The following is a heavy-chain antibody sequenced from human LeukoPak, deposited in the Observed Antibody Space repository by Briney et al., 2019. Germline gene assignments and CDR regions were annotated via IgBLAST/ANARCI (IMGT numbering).Heavy chain of an antibody. D-gene: IGHD6-6*01. V-gene: IGHV3-23*01. J-gene: IGHJ4*02. CDR3: ARGLSGYSSSLGY. CDR1: GFTFSSYA. CDR2: ISGSGGST. Sequence: PGGSLRLSCTASGFTFSSYAMSWVRQAPGKGLEWVSAISGSGGSTYYADSVKGRFTISRDNSKNTLYLQMNSLRAEDTAVYYPARGLSGYSSSLGYWGQGTLVTVSS.